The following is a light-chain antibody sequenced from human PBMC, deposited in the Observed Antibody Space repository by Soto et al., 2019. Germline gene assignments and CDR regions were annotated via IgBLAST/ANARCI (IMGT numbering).Light chain of an antibody. CDR1: QSISRY. Sequence: DIPMTQSPSSLSASVGDRVTITCRASQSISRYLNWYQQRPGEAPNVLIYAASNLQSGVPSRFSGSGSGTDFTLTISGLQPEDFAAYYCQQSYSVPPYTFGQGTKLQIK. CDR2: AAS. V-gene: IGKV1-39*01. CDR3: QQSYSVPPYT. J-gene: IGKJ2*01.